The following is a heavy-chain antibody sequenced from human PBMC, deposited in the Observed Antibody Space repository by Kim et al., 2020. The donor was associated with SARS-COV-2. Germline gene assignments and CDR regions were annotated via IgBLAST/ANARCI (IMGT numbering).Heavy chain of an antibody. Sequence: SETLSLTCAVYGGSFSGYYWSWIRQPPGKGLEWIGEINHSGSTNYNPSLKSRVTISVDTSKNQFSLKLSSVTAADTAVYYCASEPPSSVRGVWGSYRHGWFDLWGQGTLVTVSS. D-gene: IGHD3-16*02. CDR1: GGSFSGYY. CDR2: INHSGST. CDR3: ASEPPSSVRGVWGSYRHGWFDL. J-gene: IGHJ5*02. V-gene: IGHV4-34*01.